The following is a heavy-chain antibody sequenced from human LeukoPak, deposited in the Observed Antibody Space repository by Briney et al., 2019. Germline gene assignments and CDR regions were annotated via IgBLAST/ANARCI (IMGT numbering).Heavy chain of an antibody. J-gene: IGHJ6*02. Sequence: GGSLRLSCAASGFTFSSYGMHWVRQAPGKGLEWVAVIWYDGSNKYYADSVKGRFTISRDNSKNTLYLQMNSLRAEDTAVYYCARAPKGYCSSTSCYTNYYYYGMDVWGQGTTVTVSS. D-gene: IGHD2-2*02. CDR2: IWYDGSNK. CDR3: ARAPKGYCSSTSCYTNYYYYGMDV. CDR1: GFTFSSYG. V-gene: IGHV3-33*01.